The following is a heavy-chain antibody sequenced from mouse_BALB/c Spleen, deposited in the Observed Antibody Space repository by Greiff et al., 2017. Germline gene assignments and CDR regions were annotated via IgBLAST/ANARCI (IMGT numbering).Heavy chain of an antibody. V-gene: IGHV6-6*02. CDR1: GFTFSNYW. CDR3: TRGGSSYDYAMDY. J-gene: IGHJ4*01. D-gene: IGHD1-1*01. Sequence: EVKLMESGGGLVQPGGSMKLSCVASGFTFSNYWMNWVRQSPEKGLEWVAEIRLKSNNYATHYAESVKGRFTISRDDSKSSVYLQMNNLRAEDTGIYYCTRGGSSYDYAMDYWGQGTSVTVSS. CDR2: IRLKSNNYAT.